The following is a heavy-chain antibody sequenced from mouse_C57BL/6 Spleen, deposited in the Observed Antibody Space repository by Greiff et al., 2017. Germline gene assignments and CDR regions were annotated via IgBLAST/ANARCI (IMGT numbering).Heavy chain of an antibody. CDR1: GFTFSSYT. Sequence: EVKLVESGGGLVKPGGSLKLSCAASGFTFSSYTMSWVRQTPEKRLEWVATISGGGGNTYYPDSVKGRFTISRDNAKNTLYLQMSSLSSEDTALYYCARPSPYYDGSKCYCAIDYWGQGTSVTVSS. CDR2: ISGGGGNT. CDR3: ARPSPYYDGSKCYCAIDY. D-gene: IGHD1-1*01. J-gene: IGHJ4*01. V-gene: IGHV5-9*01.